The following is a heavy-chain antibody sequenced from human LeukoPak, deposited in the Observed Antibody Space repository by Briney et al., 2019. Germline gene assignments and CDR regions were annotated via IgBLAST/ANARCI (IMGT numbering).Heavy chain of an antibody. CDR1: GYSFTSYW. Sequence: GESLKISCKGSGYSFTSYWIGWVRQMPGKGLEWMGIIYPGDSDTRYSPSFQGQVTISADKSISTAYLQWSSLKASDTAMYYCARSLVAEYQLLYYGELTCDYWGQGTLVTVSS. CDR2: IYPGDSDT. V-gene: IGHV5-51*01. J-gene: IGHJ4*02. D-gene: IGHD2-2*02. CDR3: ARSLVAEYQLLYYGELTCDY.